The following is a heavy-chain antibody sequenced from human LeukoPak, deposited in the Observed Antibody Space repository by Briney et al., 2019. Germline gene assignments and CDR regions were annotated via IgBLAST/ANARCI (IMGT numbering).Heavy chain of an antibody. CDR2: ISSSGSTI. Sequence: GGSLRLSCAASGFTFSDYYMSWIRQAPGKGLEWVSYISSSGSTIYYADSVKGRFTISRDNAKNSLYLQMNSLRAEDTAVYYCARHITMFLGYYYYGMDVWGQGTTVTVSS. D-gene: IGHD3-10*02. CDR3: ARHITMFLGYYYYGMDV. CDR1: GFTFSDYY. J-gene: IGHJ6*02. V-gene: IGHV3-11*01.